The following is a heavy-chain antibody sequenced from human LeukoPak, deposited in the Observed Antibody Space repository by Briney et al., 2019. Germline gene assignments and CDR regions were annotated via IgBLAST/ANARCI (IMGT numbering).Heavy chain of an antibody. Sequence: PGGSLRLSCAASGFTFSSYSMNWVRQAPGKGLEWVSYISSSSSTIYYADSVKGRFTISRDNAKNSLYLQMNSLRAEDTAVYYCARGGEYYYDSSGYYFDYFDYWGQGTLVTVSS. CDR3: ARGGEYYYDSSGYYFDYFDY. CDR2: ISSSSSTI. V-gene: IGHV3-48*04. CDR1: GFTFSSYS. D-gene: IGHD3-22*01. J-gene: IGHJ4*02.